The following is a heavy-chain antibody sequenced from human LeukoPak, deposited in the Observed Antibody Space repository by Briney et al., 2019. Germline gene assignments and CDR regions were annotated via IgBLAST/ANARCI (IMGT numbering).Heavy chain of an antibody. D-gene: IGHD1-26*01. CDR3: LGIEIVGATDY. CDR2: INPNSGGR. J-gene: IGHJ4*02. V-gene: IGHV1-2*06. CDR1: GYTFTGYY. Sequence: ASVKVSCKASGYTFTGYYMHWVRQAPGQGLEWMGRINPNSGGRNYAQKFQGRFTMTSDTSISTAYMELSRLRSDDTAVYYCLGIEIVGATDYWGQGTLVTVSS.